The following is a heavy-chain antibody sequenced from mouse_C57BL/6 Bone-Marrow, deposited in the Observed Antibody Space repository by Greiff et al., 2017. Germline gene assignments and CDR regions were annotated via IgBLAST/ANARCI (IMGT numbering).Heavy chain of an antibody. CDR3: ARSGALNAMEY. CDR2: IHPNSGST. V-gene: IGHV1-64*01. D-gene: IGHD3-1*01. Sequence: VQLQQPGAELVKPGASVKLSCKASGYTFTSYWMPWVKQRPGQGLEWIGMIHPNSGSTNYNEKFKSKATLTVDKSSSTAYMQLSSLTSEDSAVYYCARSGALNAMEYWGQGTSVTVAS. CDR1: GYTFTSYW. J-gene: IGHJ4*01.